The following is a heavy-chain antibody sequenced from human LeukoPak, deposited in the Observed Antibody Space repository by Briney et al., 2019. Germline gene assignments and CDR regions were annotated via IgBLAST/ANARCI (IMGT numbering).Heavy chain of an antibody. D-gene: IGHD6-13*01. J-gene: IGHJ6*02. CDR3: ARDSSSSPHPYGMDV. V-gene: IGHV1-8*01. CDR2: MNPNSGNT. CDR1: GYTFTTYD. Sequence: GASVKVSCKASGYTFTTYDINWVRQATGQGLEWMGWMNPNSGNTGYAQKFQGRVTITRDTSASTAYMELSSLRSEDTAVYYCARDSSSSPHPYGMDVWGQGTTVTVSS.